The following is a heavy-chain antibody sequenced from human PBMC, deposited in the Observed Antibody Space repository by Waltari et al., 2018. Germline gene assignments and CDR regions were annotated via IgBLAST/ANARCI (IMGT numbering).Heavy chain of an antibody. CDR2: ISSSSSTI. CDR3: ARGGGRLDY. J-gene: IGHJ4*02. D-gene: IGHD3-16*01. CDR1: GLPFSSYS. V-gene: IGHV3-48*01. Sequence: EVQLVESGGGLVQPGGSMSLSCSASGLPFSSYSLNGVRQATGKGLEWVSYISSSSSTIYYADSVKCRFTISRDNAKNSLYLQMNSLRAEDTAVYYCARGGGRLDYWGQGTLVTVSS.